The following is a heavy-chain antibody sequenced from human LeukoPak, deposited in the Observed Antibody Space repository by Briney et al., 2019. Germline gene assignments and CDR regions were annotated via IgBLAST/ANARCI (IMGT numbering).Heavy chain of an antibody. CDR2: IYYSGST. D-gene: IGHD3-22*01. J-gene: IGHJ4*02. Sequence: SETLSLTCTVSGGSISSYYWSWIRQPPGKGLEWIGYIYYSGSTNYHPSLKSRVTISVDTSKNQFSLKLSSVTAADTAVYYCARGHITMIVAPGAFDIWGQGTLVTVSS. V-gene: IGHV4-59*01. CDR3: ARGHITMIVAPGAFDI. CDR1: GGSISSYY.